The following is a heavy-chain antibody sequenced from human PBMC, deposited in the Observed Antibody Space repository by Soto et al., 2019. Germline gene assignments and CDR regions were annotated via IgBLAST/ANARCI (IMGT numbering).Heavy chain of an antibody. D-gene: IGHD3-16*01. J-gene: IGHJ4*02. Sequence: EVQLVESGGGLVQPGGSLRLSCAASGFTFSSYWMHWVRQAPGKGLVWVSRTNEDGSTINYADSVKGRFTISRDNAKNKLYLKMNSVGAEDTAVYYCTRDRGGRGGYWGQGTLVTVSS. CDR1: GFTFSSYW. CDR2: TNEDGSTI. CDR3: TRDRGGRGGY. V-gene: IGHV3-74*01.